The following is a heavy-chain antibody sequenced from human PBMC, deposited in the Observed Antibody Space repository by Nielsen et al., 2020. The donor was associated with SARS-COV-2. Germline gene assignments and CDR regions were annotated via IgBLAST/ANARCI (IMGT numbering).Heavy chain of an antibody. CDR3: ARQNDLAYYFDF. V-gene: IGHV4-30-2*01. Sequence: RQAPGKGLEWIGYIYHTGNTYYNPSLKGRVTISGDRSKNQFSLRLSSVTAADTAVYYCARQNDLAYYFDFWGRGALVTVSS. D-gene: IGHD1-1*01. CDR2: IYHTGNT. J-gene: IGHJ4*02.